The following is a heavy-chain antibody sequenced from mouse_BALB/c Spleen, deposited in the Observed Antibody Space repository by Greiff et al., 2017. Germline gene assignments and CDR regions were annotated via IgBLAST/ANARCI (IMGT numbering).Heavy chain of an antibody. CDR2: ISSGGSYT. CDR3: TRVKSMYGNYLYAMDY. Sequence: EVQRVESGGGLVKPGGSLKLSCAASGFTFSSYTMSWVRQTPEKRLEWVATISSGGSYTYYPDSVKGRFTISRDNAKNTLYLQMSSLKSEDTAMYYCTRVKSMYGNYLYAMDYWGQGTSVTVSS. J-gene: IGHJ4*01. CDR1: GFTFSSYT. V-gene: IGHV5-6-4*01. D-gene: IGHD2-10*02.